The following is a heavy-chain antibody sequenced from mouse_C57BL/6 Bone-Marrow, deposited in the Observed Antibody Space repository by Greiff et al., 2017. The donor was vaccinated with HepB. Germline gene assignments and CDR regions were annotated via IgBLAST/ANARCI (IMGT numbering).Heavy chain of an antibody. Sequence: EVKLMESGGGLVQPKGSLKLSCAASGFSFNTYAMNWVRQAPGKGLEWVARIRSKSNNYATYYADSVKDRFTISRDDSESMLYLQMSNLKTEDTAMYYCVRHGNYGFAYWGQGTLVTVSA. CDR1: GFSFNTYA. CDR2: IRSKSNNYAT. V-gene: IGHV10-1*01. D-gene: IGHD2-1*01. CDR3: VRHGNYGFAY. J-gene: IGHJ3*01.